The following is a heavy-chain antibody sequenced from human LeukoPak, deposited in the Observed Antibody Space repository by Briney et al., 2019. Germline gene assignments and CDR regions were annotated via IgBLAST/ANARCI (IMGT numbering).Heavy chain of an antibody. J-gene: IGHJ6*02. V-gene: IGHV4-31*03. Sequence: SETLSLTCTVSGGSISSGGYYWSWIRQHPGKGLEWIGYVHYTGSTYNNPSLKGRVTISIDTSKNQFSLKLNSATAADTAVYYCARDVPKKAPYGVDVWGPGTTVIVSS. CDR2: VHYTGST. D-gene: IGHD3-10*02. CDR1: GGSISSGGYY. CDR3: ARDVPKKAPYGVDV.